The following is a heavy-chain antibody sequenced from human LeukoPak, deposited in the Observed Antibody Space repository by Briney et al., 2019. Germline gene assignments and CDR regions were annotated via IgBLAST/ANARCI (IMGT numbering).Heavy chain of an antibody. CDR1: GGTFSSYA. CDR3: ARGGEPGLRYFETTNWFDP. V-gene: IGHV1-69*05. Sequence: ASVNVSFKASGGTFSSYAISWVRQAPGQGLEWMGGIIPIFGTAHYAQKFKGRVTITTDESTSTAYMELSSLRSENTAVYYCARGGEPGLRYFETTNWFDPWGQGTLVTVSS. CDR2: IIPIFGTA. D-gene: IGHD3-9*01. J-gene: IGHJ5*02.